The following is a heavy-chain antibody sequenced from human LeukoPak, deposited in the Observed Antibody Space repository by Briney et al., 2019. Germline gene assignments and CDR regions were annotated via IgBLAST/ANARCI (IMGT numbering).Heavy chain of an antibody. CDR2: INHSGST. V-gene: IGHV4-34*01. CDR1: GGSFSGYY. D-gene: IGHD6-19*01. J-gene: IGHJ4*02. CDR3: ARGQWLVRAFDY. Sequence: PSETLSLTCAVYGGSFSGYYWSWIRQPPGKGLEWIGEINHSGSTNYNPSLKSRVTISVDMSKNQFSLKLSSVTAADTAVYYCARGQWLVRAFDYWGQGTLVTVSS.